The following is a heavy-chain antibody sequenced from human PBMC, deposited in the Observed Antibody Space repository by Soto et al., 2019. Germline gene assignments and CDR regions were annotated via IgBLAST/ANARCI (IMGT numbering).Heavy chain of an antibody. CDR1: GYTFTSYA. CDR3: ARAACYDFWSGYYAH. J-gene: IGHJ4*02. V-gene: IGHV1-3*01. D-gene: IGHD3-3*01. Sequence: QVQLVQSGAEVKKPGASVKVSCKASGYTFTSYAMHWVRQAPGQRLEWMGWINAGNGNTKYSQKFNGRGTITRDTSASTAYMELSSLRSEDTAVYYCARAACYDFWSGYYAHWGQGTLVTVSS. CDR2: INAGNGNT.